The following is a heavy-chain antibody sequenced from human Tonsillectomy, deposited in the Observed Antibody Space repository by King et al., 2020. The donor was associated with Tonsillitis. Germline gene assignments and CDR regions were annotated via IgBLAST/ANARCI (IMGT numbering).Heavy chain of an antibody. CDR2: MEYIGNV. CDR3: ARYVSGSFDS. Sequence: QLQESGPGVVKPSETLFLTCTVSGGSIRKRYKYWAWISQPPGKGLEGFGDMEYIGNVFSNPSLKGLITKSGGTSENGFSLKLSSVTAADTAVYFCARYVSGSFDSWGQGAPVTVSS. D-gene: IGHD1-26*01. V-gene: IGHV4-39*01. J-gene: IGHJ4*02. CDR1: GGSIRKRYKY.